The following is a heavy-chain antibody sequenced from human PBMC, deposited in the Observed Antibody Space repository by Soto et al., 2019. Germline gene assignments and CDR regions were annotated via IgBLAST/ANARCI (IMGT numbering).Heavy chain of an antibody. CDR2: IHSSGST. CDR3: ARDQGVAAAGITWFDP. V-gene: IGHV4-4*07. J-gene: IGHJ5*02. Sequence: PXETLSLTCTVSGASMNSYHWSWIRQPSGKGLEWIGHIHSSGSTNYNPSLKSRVTMSVDTSKNQFSLRLMSLTAADTAVYYCARDQGVAAAGITWFDPWGQGSLVTVSS. D-gene: IGHD6-13*01. CDR1: GASMNSYH.